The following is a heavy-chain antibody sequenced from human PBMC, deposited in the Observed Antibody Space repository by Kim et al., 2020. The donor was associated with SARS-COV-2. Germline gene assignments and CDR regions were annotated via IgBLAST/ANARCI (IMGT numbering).Heavy chain of an antibody. CDR3: ARDLTRGSASQGLDY. Sequence: DSVKGRFTISRDNAKNSLYLQMDSLRAEGTAVFYCARDLTRGSASQGLDYWGQGALVTVSS. D-gene: IGHD3-10*01. V-gene: IGHV3-48*03. J-gene: IGHJ4*02.